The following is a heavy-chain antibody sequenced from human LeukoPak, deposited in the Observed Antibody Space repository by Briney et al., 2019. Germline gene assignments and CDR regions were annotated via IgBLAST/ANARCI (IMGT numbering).Heavy chain of an antibody. CDR2: IKQDGSEK. Sequence: GGSLSLSCAASGFTFSSYWRSWVRQAPGKGLEWVANIKQDGSEKYSVDSVKGRFTISGDNAKNSLYLQMTSLRAEDMALYYCAKGQQLADAFDIWGQGTMVTVSS. CDR3: AKGQQLADAFDI. J-gene: IGHJ3*02. V-gene: IGHV3-7*03. D-gene: IGHD6-6*01. CDR1: GFTFSSYW.